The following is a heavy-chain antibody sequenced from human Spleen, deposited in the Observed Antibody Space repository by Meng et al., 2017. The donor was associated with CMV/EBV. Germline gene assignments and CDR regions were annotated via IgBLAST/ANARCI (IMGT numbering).Heavy chain of an antibody. Sequence: GESLKISCAASGFTFSSYTMIWVRQAPGKGLEWVANINRDGSEKYYVDSVKGRFTISRDNSKNTLYLQMNSLRAEDTAVYYCAKIPVLNYYYDGMDVWGQGTTVTVSS. V-gene: IGHV3-7*03. D-gene: IGHD4/OR15-4a*01. CDR2: INRDGSEK. J-gene: IGHJ6*02. CDR1: GFTFSSYT. CDR3: AKIPVLNYYYDGMDV.